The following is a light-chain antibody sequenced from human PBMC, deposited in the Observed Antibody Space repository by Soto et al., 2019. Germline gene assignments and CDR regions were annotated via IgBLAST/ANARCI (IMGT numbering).Light chain of an antibody. CDR3: SSYAGSNYPYV. J-gene: IGLJ1*01. Sequence: QSALTQPPSASGSPGQSVTIACTGTSSDVGYYNYVSWYQQPPGKAPKLLIYDVSKRPSGVPDRFSGSKSGNTASLTVSGLQAADEGDYYCSSYAGSNYPYVFGTGTKVTVL. V-gene: IGLV2-8*01. CDR1: SSDVGYYNY. CDR2: DVS.